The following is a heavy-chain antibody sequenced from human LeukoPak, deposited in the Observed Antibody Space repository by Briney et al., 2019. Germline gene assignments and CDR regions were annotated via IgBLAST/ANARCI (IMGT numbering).Heavy chain of an antibody. CDR1: GYTFTSYG. J-gene: IGHJ5*02. D-gene: IGHD3-10*01. CDR2: ISAYNGNT. Sequence: RASVKVSCKASGYTFTSYGISWVRQAPGQGLEWMGWISAYNGNTNYAQKLQGRVTMTTDTSTSTAYMELRSLRSDDTAVYYCARVWSGELLFGKGNWFDPWGQGTLVTVSS. CDR3: ARVWSGELLFGKGNWFDP. V-gene: IGHV1-18*04.